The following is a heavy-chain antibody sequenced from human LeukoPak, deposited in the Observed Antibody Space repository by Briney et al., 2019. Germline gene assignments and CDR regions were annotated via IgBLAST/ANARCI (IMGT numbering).Heavy chain of an antibody. CDR2: IRYDGSNK. D-gene: IGHD3-16*02. V-gene: IGHV3-30*02. Sequence: GGSLRLSCAASGFTFSSYGMHWVRQAPGKGLEWVAFIRYDGSNKYYADSVKGRFTISRDNSKNTLYLQMNSLRAEDTAVYYCAKEGPLPYYDYVWGSYRYSYYFDYWGQGTLVTVSS. CDR3: AKEGPLPYYDYVWGSYRYSYYFDY. J-gene: IGHJ4*02. CDR1: GFTFSSYG.